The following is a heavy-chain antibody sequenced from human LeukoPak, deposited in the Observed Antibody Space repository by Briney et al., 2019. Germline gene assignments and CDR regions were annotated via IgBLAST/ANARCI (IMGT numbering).Heavy chain of an antibody. V-gene: IGHV3-23*01. J-gene: IGHJ4*02. D-gene: IGHD6-13*01. Sequence: PGGSLRLSCAASGFTFSSYAMSWVRQAPGKGLEWVSAISGSGGSTFYADSVKGRFTISRDNSKNTLYLQMNSLRAEDTAVYYCATPSDPSSSWYAPIDYWGQGTLVTVSS. CDR3: ATPSDPSSSWYAPIDY. CDR2: ISGSGGST. CDR1: GFTFSSYA.